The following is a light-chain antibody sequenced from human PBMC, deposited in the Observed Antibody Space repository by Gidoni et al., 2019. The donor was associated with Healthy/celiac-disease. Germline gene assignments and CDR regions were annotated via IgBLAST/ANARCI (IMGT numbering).Light chain of an antibody. CDR3: QQYNNWPQRFT. CDR1: QSVSSN. V-gene: IGKV3-15*01. CDR2: GAS. J-gene: IGKJ3*01. Sequence: EIVMTQSPATLSVSPGERATLSCRASQSVSSNLAWYQQKPGQAPRLLIYGASTRAIGIPARFSGSGSGTEFTLTISSLQSEDFAVYYCQQYNNWPQRFTFGPGTKVDIK.